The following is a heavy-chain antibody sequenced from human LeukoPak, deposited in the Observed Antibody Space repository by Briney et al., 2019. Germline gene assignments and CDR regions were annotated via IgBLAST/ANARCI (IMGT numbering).Heavy chain of an antibody. Sequence: SETLSLTCAVSGGSISSSNWWSWVRPPPGKGLEFIGEFYRSGSTNYNPSLKSRVTISVDKSKNQFSLKLSSVTAADTAVYYCARDTVVPAAIGGYGMDVWGKGTTVTVSS. CDR3: ARDTVVPAAIGGYGMDV. CDR1: GGSISSSNW. D-gene: IGHD2-2*01. CDR2: FYRSGST. V-gene: IGHV4-4*02. J-gene: IGHJ6*04.